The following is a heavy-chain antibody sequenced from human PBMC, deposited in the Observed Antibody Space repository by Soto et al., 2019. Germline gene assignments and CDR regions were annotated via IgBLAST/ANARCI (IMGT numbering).Heavy chain of an antibody. CDR1: GGSFSGYY. J-gene: IGHJ4*02. CDR2: TNHSGST. Sequence: SETLSLTCAVYGGSFSGYYWSWIRQPPGKGLEWIGETNHSGSTNYNPSLKSRVTISVDTSKNQFSLKLSSVTAADTAVYYCARFTFGGVIVRSDYWGQGTLVTVSS. D-gene: IGHD3-16*02. V-gene: IGHV4-34*01. CDR3: ARFTFGGVIVRSDY.